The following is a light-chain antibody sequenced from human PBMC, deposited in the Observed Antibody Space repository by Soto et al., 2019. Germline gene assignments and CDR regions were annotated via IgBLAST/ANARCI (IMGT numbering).Light chain of an antibody. V-gene: IGLV2-23*01. Sequence: QSVLTQPASVSGSPGQSITISCTGASGDVGSYSLVFWYQQYPGKAPKLIIYEGSKRPSGVYNRFSGSKSGNTASLTISGLQAEDEADYYCCSYAASSTLDVVFGGGTKLTVL. J-gene: IGLJ2*01. CDR3: CSYAASSTLDVV. CDR2: EGS. CDR1: SGDVGSYSL.